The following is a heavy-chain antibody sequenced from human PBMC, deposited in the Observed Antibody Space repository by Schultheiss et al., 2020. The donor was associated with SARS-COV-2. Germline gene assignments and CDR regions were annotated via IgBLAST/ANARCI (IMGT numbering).Heavy chain of an antibody. CDR1: GFTFSSYE. D-gene: IGHD6-19*01. J-gene: IGHJ3*02. CDR3: AKGAVAGDDAFGI. CDR2: ISSSSSTI. Sequence: GGSLRLSCAASGFTFSSYEMNWVRQAPGKGLEWVSYISSSSSTIYYADSVKGRFTISRDNSRNTLHLQMNALRAEDTAVHYCAKGAVAGDDAFGIWGQGTMVTVSS. V-gene: IGHV3-48*03.